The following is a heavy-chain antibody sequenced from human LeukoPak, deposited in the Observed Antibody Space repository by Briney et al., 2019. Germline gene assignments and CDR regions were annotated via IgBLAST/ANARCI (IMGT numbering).Heavy chain of an antibody. J-gene: IGHJ4*02. CDR1: GFTFSGSA. CDR2: IRSKPNNYAT. Sequence: GGSLILSCAASGFTFSGSAMHWVRQASGKGLEWVGHIRSKPNNYATAYAASVKGRFTISRDDSKNTAYLQMNSLQTEDTAVYYCAIPRTPVVVTAAFDYWGQGTLVTVSS. D-gene: IGHD2-21*02. V-gene: IGHV3-73*01. CDR3: AIPRTPVVVTAAFDY.